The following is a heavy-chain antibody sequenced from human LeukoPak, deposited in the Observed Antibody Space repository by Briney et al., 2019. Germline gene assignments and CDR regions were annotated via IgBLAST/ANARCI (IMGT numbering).Heavy chain of an antibody. J-gene: IGHJ4*02. Sequence: GGSLRLSCAASGFTFSSYAMSWVRQAPGKGLEWVSAVSGSGGSTYYADSVRGRFTISRDNSKNTLYLQMNSLRAEDTAVYYCAKGRINDFWSGYLDDYWGQGTLVTVSS. D-gene: IGHD3-3*01. CDR1: GFTFSSYA. CDR2: VSGSGGST. V-gene: IGHV3-23*01. CDR3: AKGRINDFWSGYLDDY.